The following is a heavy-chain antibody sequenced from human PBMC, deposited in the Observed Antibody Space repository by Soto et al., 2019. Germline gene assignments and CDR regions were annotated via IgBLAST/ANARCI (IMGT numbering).Heavy chain of an antibody. J-gene: IGHJ4*02. Sequence: EVQLVESGGGLVQPGGSLRLSCAASGFTFSSYWMPWVCHAPGKGLVWVSRINSEGSSTSYADSVKGRFTISRDNAKNTLYLNMNSLRAEDTYVYYCVRTSLVVAAATREDYWGQGTLVTVSS. CDR2: INSEGSST. CDR1: GFTFSSYW. CDR3: VRTSLVVAAATREDY. V-gene: IGHV3-74*01. D-gene: IGHD2-15*01.